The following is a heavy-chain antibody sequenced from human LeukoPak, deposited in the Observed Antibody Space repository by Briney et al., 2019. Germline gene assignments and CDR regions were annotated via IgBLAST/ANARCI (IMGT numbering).Heavy chain of an antibody. J-gene: IGHJ6*03. CDR2: ISSSSSYI. D-gene: IGHD3-3*01. CDR3: ARAAPEWTNYYYYYYMDV. CDR1: GFTFSSYS. V-gene: IGHV3-21*01. Sequence: PGGSLRLSCAASGFTFSSYSMNWVRQAPGKGLEWVSSISSSSSYIYYADSVKGRFTISRDNAKNSLYLQMNSLRAEDTAVYYCARAAPEWTNYYYYYYMDVWGKGTTVTVSS.